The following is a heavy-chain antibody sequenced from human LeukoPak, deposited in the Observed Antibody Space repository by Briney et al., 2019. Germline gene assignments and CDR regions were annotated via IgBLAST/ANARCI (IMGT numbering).Heavy chain of an antibody. J-gene: IGHJ4*02. CDR3: AKKSLWSGPFDY. V-gene: IGHV3-23*01. CDR2: ITGSGGNS. Sequence: GGSLRLSCKASGFIFSNYAMSWVRQAPGKGLERVSIITGSGGNSYYTDSVKGRLTLSRDNSKNTLFLQMNSLRAEDTAVYFCAKKSLWSGPFDYWGQGTLVTVFS. CDR1: GFIFSNYA. D-gene: IGHD3-3*01.